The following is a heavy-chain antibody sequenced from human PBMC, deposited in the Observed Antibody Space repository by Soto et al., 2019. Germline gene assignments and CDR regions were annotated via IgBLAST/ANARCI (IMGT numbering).Heavy chain of an antibody. CDR1: GYTFTIYY. J-gene: IGHJ5*02. Sequence: ASVKVSCKASGYTFTIYYMHCVLQSPVQWLEWMGIINPSGGSTGYAQKFQGRVTMTRDTSTSTVYMELSSLRSEDTAVYYCAREVQDYYGSGSYYNPFDPWGQGTLVTVSS. D-gene: IGHD3-10*01. CDR3: AREVQDYYGSGSYYNPFDP. V-gene: IGHV1-46*01. CDR2: INPSGGST.